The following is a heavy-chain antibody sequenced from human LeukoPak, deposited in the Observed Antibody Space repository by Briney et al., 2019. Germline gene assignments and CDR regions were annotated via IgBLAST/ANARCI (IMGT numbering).Heavy chain of an antibody. Sequence: ASETLSLTCTVSGYSISSGYYWGWIRQPPGKGLEWIGSIYHSGSTYYNPSLKSRVTISVDRSKNQFSLKLSSVTAADTAVYYCARGILGDFWSGYSHWFDPWGQGTLVTVSS. J-gene: IGHJ5*02. CDR1: GYSISSGYY. D-gene: IGHD3-3*01. CDR2: IYHSGST. V-gene: IGHV4-38-2*02. CDR3: ARGILGDFWSGYSHWFDP.